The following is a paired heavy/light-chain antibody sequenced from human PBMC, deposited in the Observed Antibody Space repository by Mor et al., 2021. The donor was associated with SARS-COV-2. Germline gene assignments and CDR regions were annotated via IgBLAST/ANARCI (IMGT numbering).Heavy chain of an antibody. V-gene: IGHV3-33*01. CDR3: ARVMVDVEVRDGYNYLPRYYYGMDV. CDR2: IWYDGSNK. D-gene: IGHD5-12*01. J-gene: IGHJ6*02. CDR1: GFTFSSYG. Sequence: QVQLVESGGGVVQPGRSLRLSCAASGFTFSSYGMNWVRQAPGKGLEWVAVIWYDGSNKNYADSVKGRFTISRDNSKNTLYLQMNSLRAEDTAVYYCARVMVDVEVRDGYNYLPRYYYGMDVWGQGTTVTVSS.
Light chain of an antibody. J-gene: IGKJ2*01. Sequence: DIVMTQSPLSLPVTPGEPASISCRSSQSLLHSNGYNYLDWYLQKPGQSPQLLIYLGSNRASGVPDRFSGSGSGTDFTLKISRVEAEDVGVYYCMQVLQTLYTFGQGTKLEIK. CDR3: MQVLQTLYT. CDR1: QSLLHSNGYNY. CDR2: LGS. V-gene: IGKV2-28*01.